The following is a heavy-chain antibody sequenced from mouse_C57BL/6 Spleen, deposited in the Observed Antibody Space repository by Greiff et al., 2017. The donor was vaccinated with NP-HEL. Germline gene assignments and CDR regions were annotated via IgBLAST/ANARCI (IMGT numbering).Heavy chain of an antibody. D-gene: IGHD2-4*01. CDR2: ISSGGSYT. J-gene: IGHJ3*01. V-gene: IGHV5-6*02. CDR3: ARRDYDYDKFAY. Sequence: EVKLMESGGDLVKPGGSLKLSCAASGFTFSSYGMSWVRQTPDKRLEWVATISSGGSYTYYPDSVKGRFTISRDNAKNTLYLQMSSLKSEDTAMYYCARRDYDYDKFAYWGQGTLVTVSA. CDR1: GFTFSSYG.